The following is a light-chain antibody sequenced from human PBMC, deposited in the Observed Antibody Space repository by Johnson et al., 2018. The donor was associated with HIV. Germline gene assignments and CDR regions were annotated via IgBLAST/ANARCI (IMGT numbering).Light chain of an antibody. V-gene: IGLV1-51*02. CDR2: ENN. CDR3: GTWDSSLSAEV. Sequence: QSVLTQPPSVSAAPGQKVTISCSGSSSNIGNNYVSWYQQLPGTAPKLIIYENNKRPSGIPDRFSGSKSGTSATLGITGLQTGDAADYYCGTWDSSLSAEVFGTGTKVTVL. CDR1: SSNIGNNY. J-gene: IGLJ1*01.